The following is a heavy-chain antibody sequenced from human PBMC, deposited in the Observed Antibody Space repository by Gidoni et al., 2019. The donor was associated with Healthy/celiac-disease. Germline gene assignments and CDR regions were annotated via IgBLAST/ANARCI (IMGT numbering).Heavy chain of an antibody. Sequence: EVQLVQPGAAVKKPGASLKISCKGSGYSFTSYWIGWVRQMPVKGLEWMGIIYPGDSDTRYSPSVQGQVTISADKSISTAYLQWSSLKASDTAMYYCARRGYSGYDWFSFDIWGQGTMVTVSS. D-gene: IGHD5-12*01. CDR3: ARRGYSGYDWFSFDI. V-gene: IGHV5-51*01. J-gene: IGHJ3*02. CDR1: GYSFTSYW. CDR2: IYPGDSDT.